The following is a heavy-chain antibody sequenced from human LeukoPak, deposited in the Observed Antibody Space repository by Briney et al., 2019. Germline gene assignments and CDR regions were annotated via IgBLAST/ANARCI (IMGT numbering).Heavy chain of an antibody. CDR3: ARAPEGYYDSSGYYDY. J-gene: IGHJ4*02. Sequence: SETLSLTCTVSGDSISSRTYYWAWIRQPPGKGLGWIGNIYYSGSTYYNPSLKSRVTISVDTSKNQFSLKLSSVTAADTAVYYCARAPEGYYDSSGYYDYWGQGTLVTVSS. D-gene: IGHD3-22*01. V-gene: IGHV4-39*07. CDR2: IYYSGST. CDR1: GDSISSRTYY.